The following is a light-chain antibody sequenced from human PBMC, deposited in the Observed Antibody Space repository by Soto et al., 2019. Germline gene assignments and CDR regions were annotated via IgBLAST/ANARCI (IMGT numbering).Light chain of an antibody. Sequence: EIVMTQSPATLSVSPGERATLSCRASQSVSSNLAWYQQKPGQAPRLLIYGASTRATGTPARFSGSGSRTEFTLTNSSLQYEDFAVYYCQQYNNWPPWTFGQGTKVEIK. CDR1: QSVSSN. V-gene: IGKV3-15*01. CDR3: QQYNNWPPWT. CDR2: GAS. J-gene: IGKJ1*01.